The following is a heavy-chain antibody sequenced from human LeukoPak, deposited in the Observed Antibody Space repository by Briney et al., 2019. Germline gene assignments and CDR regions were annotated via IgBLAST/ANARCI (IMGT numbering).Heavy chain of an antibody. CDR3: ARVYDSSGYHDAFDI. CDR1: GYTFTGYY. Sequence: ASVKVSCKASGYTFTGYYMHWVRQAPGHGLEWMGWINPNSGGTNYAQKFQGRVTMTRDTSISTAYMELIRLRSDDTAVYYCARVYDSSGYHDAFDIWGQGTMVTVSS. J-gene: IGHJ3*02. V-gene: IGHV1-2*02. D-gene: IGHD3-22*01. CDR2: INPNSGGT.